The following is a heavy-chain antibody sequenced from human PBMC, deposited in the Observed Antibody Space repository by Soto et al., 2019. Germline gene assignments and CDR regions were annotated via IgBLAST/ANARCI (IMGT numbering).Heavy chain of an antibody. CDR1: GYTFTGYY. J-gene: IGHJ3*02. Sequence: GASVKVSCKASGYTFTGYYMHWVRQAPRQGLEWMGWINPNSGGTNYAQKFQGRVTMTRDTSISTAYMELSRLRSDDTAVYYCAALDYYDSSGYYRSRNAFDIWGQGTMVTVSS. CDR2: INPNSGGT. V-gene: IGHV1-2*02. D-gene: IGHD3-22*01. CDR3: AALDYYDSSGYYRSRNAFDI.